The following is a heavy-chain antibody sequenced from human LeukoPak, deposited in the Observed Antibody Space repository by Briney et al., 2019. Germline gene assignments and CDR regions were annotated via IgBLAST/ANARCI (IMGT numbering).Heavy chain of an antibody. CDR1: GFTFSNYA. J-gene: IGHJ4*02. Sequence: HPGRSLRLSCAASGFTFSNYAMHWVRQAPGKGLEWAAVISYDGSYKYYADSVKGRFTISRDNSKNTLYLQMNSLKGEDTAVYYCARGPLFGSYPEPTLDYWGQGSLVTVSS. D-gene: IGHD1-26*01. V-gene: IGHV3-30*01. CDR2: ISYDGSYK. CDR3: ARGPLFGSYPEPTLDY.